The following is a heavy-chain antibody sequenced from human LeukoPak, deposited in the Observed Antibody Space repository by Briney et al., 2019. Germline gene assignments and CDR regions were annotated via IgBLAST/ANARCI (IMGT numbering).Heavy chain of an antibody. CDR3: AKEVVPTAKYYYMDV. CDR2: ISYDGSNK. Sequence: GGSLRLSCAASGFTFSSYAMHWVRQAPGKGLEWVAVISYDGSNKYYADSVKGRFTISRDNSKNTLYLQMNSLRVEDTAVYYCAKEVVPTAKYYYMDVWGKGTTVTVSS. D-gene: IGHD2-2*01. J-gene: IGHJ6*03. V-gene: IGHV3-30-3*01. CDR1: GFTFSSYA.